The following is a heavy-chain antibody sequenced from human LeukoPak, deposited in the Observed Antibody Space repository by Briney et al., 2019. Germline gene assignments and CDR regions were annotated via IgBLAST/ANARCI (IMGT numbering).Heavy chain of an antibody. V-gene: IGHV1-2*02. CDR1: GYTSTGYY. J-gene: IGHJ3*02. D-gene: IGHD6-13*01. Sequence: GASVKVSCKASGYTSTGYYMHWVRQAPGQGLEWMGWINPNSGGTNYAQKFQGRVTMTEDTSTDTAYMELSSLRSEDTAVYYCATALIAAAGTGAFDIWGQGTMVTVSS. CDR2: INPNSGGT. CDR3: ATALIAAAGTGAFDI.